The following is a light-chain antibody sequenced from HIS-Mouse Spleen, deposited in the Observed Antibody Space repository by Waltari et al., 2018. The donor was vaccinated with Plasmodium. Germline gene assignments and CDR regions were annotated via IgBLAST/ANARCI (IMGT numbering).Light chain of an antibody. CDR3: QTWGTGMGV. V-gene: IGLV4-69*01. CDR2: LNSDGSH. J-gene: IGLJ2*01. Sequence: QLVLTHSPSASASLGASVKLTCTLSSGHRSYAIAWPQQQPEKGPRYLMKLNSDGSHSKGDGIPDRFSGSSSGAERYLTISSLQSEDEADYYCQTWGTGMGVFGGGTKLTVL. CDR1: SGHRSYA.